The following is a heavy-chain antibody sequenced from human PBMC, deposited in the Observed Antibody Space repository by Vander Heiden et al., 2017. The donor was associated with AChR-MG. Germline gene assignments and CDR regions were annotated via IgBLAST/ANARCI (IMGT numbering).Heavy chain of an antibody. CDR3: ARKEVRGVIIF. J-gene: IGHJ4*02. D-gene: IGHD3-10*01. CDR1: GGSFSGYY. Sequence: QVQLQQWRAGLLKPSETLSLTCAVYGGSFSGYYWSWLRPPPGKGLEWIGEINQSGSTNYNPSLKSRVTISVDTSKNQFSLKLSSVTAADTAVYYCARKEVRGVIIFWGQGTLVTVSS. V-gene: IGHV4-34*01. CDR2: INQSGST.